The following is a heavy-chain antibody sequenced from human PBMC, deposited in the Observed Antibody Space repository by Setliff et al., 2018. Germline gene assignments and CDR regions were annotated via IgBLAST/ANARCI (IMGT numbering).Heavy chain of an antibody. CDR3: AKDLGDDGHYYYYMDV. Sequence: GGSLRLSCAASGFTFNNYAMSWVRQAPGKRLEWVSVVYRGGSTTFYADSVKGRFTTSRDDSKNTLYLQMNSLTVDDTAVYYCAKDLGDDGHYYYYMDVWGKGTTVTVSS. CDR2: VYRGGSTT. D-gene: IGHD4-17*01. V-gene: IGHV3-23*03. J-gene: IGHJ6*03. CDR1: GFTFNNYA.